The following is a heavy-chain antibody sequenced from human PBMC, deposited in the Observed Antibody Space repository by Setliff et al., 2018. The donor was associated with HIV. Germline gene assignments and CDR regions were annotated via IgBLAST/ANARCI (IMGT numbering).Heavy chain of an antibody. Sequence: GASVKVSCKASGYTFTSYDINWVRQATGQGLEWMGWMNPNSGNTGYAQKLQGRVTMTTDTFTSTAYMELRSLRSDDTAVYYCARTLPQYTNLFDYWGQGTLVTVSS. CDR2: MNPNSGNT. J-gene: IGHJ4*02. V-gene: IGHV1-8*02. CDR3: ARTLPQYTNLFDY. D-gene: IGHD5-18*01. CDR1: GYTFTSYD.